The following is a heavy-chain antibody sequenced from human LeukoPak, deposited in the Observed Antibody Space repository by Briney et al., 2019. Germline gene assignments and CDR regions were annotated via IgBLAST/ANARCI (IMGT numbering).Heavy chain of an antibody. CDR1: GFTVSSNY. D-gene: IGHD4-11*01. CDR3: ARGGYSTLRTV. J-gene: IGHJ4*02. CDR2: IYSGGST. Sequence: PGGSLRLSCAASGFTVSSNYMSWVRQAPGKGLEWVSDIYSGGSTYYAASVKGRFTISRDNSKNPLYLQMNRLRAEDTAVYYCARGGYSTLRTVWGQGTLVTVSS. V-gene: IGHV3-53*01.